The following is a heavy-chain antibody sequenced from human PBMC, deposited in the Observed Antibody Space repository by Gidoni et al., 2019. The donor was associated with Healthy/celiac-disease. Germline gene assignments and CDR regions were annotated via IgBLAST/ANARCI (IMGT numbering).Heavy chain of an antibody. D-gene: IGHD3-22*01. V-gene: IGHV3-9*01. CDR2: ISWNSGSI. Sequence: VQLVESGGGLVQPGRSLRLSCAASGFTFDDYAMHWVRQAPGKGLGWVSGISWNSGSIGYADSVKGRYTISRDNAKNSLYLQMNSLRAEDTALYYCAKDPTYYYDSSGPYYFDYWGQGTLVTVSS. J-gene: IGHJ4*02. CDR1: GFTFDDYA. CDR3: AKDPTYYYDSSGPYYFDY.